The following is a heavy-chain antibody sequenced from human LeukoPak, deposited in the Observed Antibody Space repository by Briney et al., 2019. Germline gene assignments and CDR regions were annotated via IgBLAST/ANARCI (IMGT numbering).Heavy chain of an antibody. V-gene: IGHV3-7*01. J-gene: IGHJ4*02. CDR3: ASIVVVIGTRSFDY. D-gene: IGHD2-15*01. CDR1: GFTFSSYW. Sequence: GVSLRLSCAASGFTFSSYWMSWVRQAPGKGLEWAANINQDGGEKYYVDSVKGRFTISRDNAKNSLYLQMNSPRAEDTAVYYCASIVVVIGTRSFDYWGQGSLVSVSS. CDR2: INQDGGEK.